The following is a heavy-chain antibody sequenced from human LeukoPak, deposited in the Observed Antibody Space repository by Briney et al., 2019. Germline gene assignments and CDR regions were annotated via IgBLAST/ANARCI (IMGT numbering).Heavy chain of an antibody. J-gene: IGHJ5*02. Sequence: ASVKVSCKASGYTFTGYYMHWVRQAPGQGLEWMGWISPNSGGTNYAQKFQGRVTMTRDTSISTAYMELSRLRSDDTAVYYCARGSSSGWYGEGTNWFDPWGQGTLVTVSS. D-gene: IGHD6-19*01. V-gene: IGHV1-2*02. CDR3: ARGSSSGWYGEGTNWFDP. CDR1: GYTFTGYY. CDR2: ISPNSGGT.